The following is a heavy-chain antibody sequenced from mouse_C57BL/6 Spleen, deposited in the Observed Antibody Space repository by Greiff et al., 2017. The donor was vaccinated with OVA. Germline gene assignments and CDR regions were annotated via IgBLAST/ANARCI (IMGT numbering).Heavy chain of an antibody. D-gene: IGHD2-4*01. CDR3: AKGDDYDYDVDY. CDR2: ITPSSGYT. CDR1: GYTFTSYW. J-gene: IGHJ2*01. V-gene: IGHV1-7*01. Sequence: QVQLQQSGAELAKPGASVKLSCKASGYTFTSYWMHWVKQRPGQGLEWIGYITPSSGYTKYNPKFKDKATLTADTSSSTAYMRLSSLTYEDSAVYYCAKGDDYDYDVDYWGQGTTLTVSA.